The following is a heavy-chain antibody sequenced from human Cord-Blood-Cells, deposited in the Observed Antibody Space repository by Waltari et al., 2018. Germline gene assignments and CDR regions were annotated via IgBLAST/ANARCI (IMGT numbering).Heavy chain of an antibody. D-gene: IGHD5-12*01. CDR2: IVVGSGNT. Sequence: QMQLVQSGPEVKKPGTSVKVSCKASGFTFTSSAVQWVRQARGQRLEGIGWIVVGSGNTNDAQKFQERVTITRDMSTSTAYMELSSPRSEDTAVYYCAADRGVATIFYWYFDLWGRGTLVTVSS. CDR3: AADRGVATIFYWYFDL. J-gene: IGHJ2*01. CDR1: GFTFTSSA. V-gene: IGHV1-58*01.